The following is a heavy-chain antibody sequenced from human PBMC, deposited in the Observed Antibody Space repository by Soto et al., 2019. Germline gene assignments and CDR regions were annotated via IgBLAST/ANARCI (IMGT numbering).Heavy chain of an antibody. CDR2: IFYSGST. V-gene: IGHV4-59*01. J-gene: IGHJ6*03. Sequence: QVQLQESGPGLVKPSETLSLTCTVSGGSISSYYWSWIRQPPGKGLEWIGYIFYSGSTNYNPSLKSRVSISVDMSKNQFSLKLTSATAADTAMYYCARVGGYSYGAVNTYYYYYMDVWGKGTTVTVSS. CDR1: GGSISSYY. D-gene: IGHD5-18*01. CDR3: ARVGGYSYGAVNTYYYYYMDV.